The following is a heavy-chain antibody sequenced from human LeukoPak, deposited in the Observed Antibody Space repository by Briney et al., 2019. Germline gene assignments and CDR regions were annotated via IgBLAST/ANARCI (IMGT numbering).Heavy chain of an antibody. J-gene: IGHJ4*02. D-gene: IGHD6-25*01. V-gene: IGHV3-7*01. CDR1: GFTFSTYW. CDR3: VRGPHIAATSY. CDR2: MNQDGSEK. Sequence: GGSLRLSCAASGFTFSTYWMTWVRQTPGKGLEWVANMNQDGSEKYYVDSVKGRFTISRDNAQNSPYLQMNSLRAEDTAVYYCVRGPHIAATSYWGQGTLVTVSS.